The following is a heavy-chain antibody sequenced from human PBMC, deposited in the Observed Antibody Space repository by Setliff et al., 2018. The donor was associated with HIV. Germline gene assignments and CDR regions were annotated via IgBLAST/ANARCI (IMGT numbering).Heavy chain of an antibody. CDR3: AGGPGTTSIDY. V-gene: IGHV4-31*03. CDR2: IYYSGST. Sequence: KPSETLSLTCTVSGGSISSGGYYWSWIRQLPGKGLEWIGYIYYSGSTYYNPSLKSRVTISVDTSKNQFSLKLNSVTAADTAVYYCAGGPGTTSIDYWAQGTLVTVSS. CDR1: GGSISSGGYY. D-gene: IGHD1-26*01. J-gene: IGHJ4*02.